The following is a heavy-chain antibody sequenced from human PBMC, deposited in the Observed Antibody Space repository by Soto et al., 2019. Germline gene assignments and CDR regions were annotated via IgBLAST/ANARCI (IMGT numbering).Heavy chain of an antibody. CDR1: GGSFSGYY. V-gene: IGHV4-34*01. J-gene: IGHJ4*02. Sequence: PADTLSLTCAVYGGSFSGYYWTWIRQPPGKGLEWIGEINHSGSTRYNPSLESRVSISVDTSKNQISLKMTSVIAADTALFYCARVGSQGLDYWGQGTQVTVSS. D-gene: IGHD6-19*01. CDR2: INHSGST. CDR3: ARVGSQGLDY.